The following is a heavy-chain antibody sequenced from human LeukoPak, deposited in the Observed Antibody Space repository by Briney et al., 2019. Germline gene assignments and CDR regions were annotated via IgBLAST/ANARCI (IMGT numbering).Heavy chain of an antibody. CDR2: IAYDGRNK. V-gene: IGHV3-30*18. J-gene: IGHJ4*02. CDR1: GFIFSNFG. CDR3: AKYETSTTREPVGPFDY. D-gene: IGHD1-1*01. Sequence: GTSLRLSCAASGFIFSNFGMHWVRQAPGKGLEWVAVIAYDGRNKYYGDAVKGRFTISRDNSKNTVHLQMSSLRAEDTAMYFCAKYETSTTREPVGPFDYWGQGILVTVSS.